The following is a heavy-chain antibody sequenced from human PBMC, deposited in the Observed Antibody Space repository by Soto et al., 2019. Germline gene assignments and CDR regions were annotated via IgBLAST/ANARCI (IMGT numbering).Heavy chain of an antibody. D-gene: IGHD3-10*01. CDR1: GDTFTFYS. J-gene: IGHJ4*02. V-gene: IGHV1-69*02. Sequence: QVQLVQSGAEVKKPGSSVRVSCKASGDTFTFYSINWLRQAPGLGLEWMGRINPILSMSNYAQRFQGRVTMTGDKSTSTAYMELRSLRSEDTAMYYCASSYGSGYRAFDYWGQGALVTVSS. CDR2: INPILSMS. CDR3: ASSYGSGYRAFDY.